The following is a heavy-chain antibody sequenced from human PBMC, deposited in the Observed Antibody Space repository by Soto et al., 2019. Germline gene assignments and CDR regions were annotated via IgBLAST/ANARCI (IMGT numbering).Heavy chain of an antibody. V-gene: IGHV3-30*03. D-gene: IGHD3-22*01. CDR3: ATPHYYDSSGHLDY. CDR2: ISYDGSNK. CDR1: GFTFSSYG. Sequence: QVQLVESGGGVVQPGRSLRLSCAASGFTFSSYGMHWVRQAPGKGLEWVAGISYDGSNKYYADSVKGRFTISRDNSKNTLYLQMNSLRAEETAVYYCATPHYYDSSGHLDYWGQGTLGNVSS. J-gene: IGHJ4*02.